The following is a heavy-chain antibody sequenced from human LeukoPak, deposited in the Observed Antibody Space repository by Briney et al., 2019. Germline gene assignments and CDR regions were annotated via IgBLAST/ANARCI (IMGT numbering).Heavy chain of an antibody. CDR1: GGSISSSSYY. CDR2: IYYSGST. D-gene: IGHD5-24*01. V-gene: IGHV4-39*01. CDR3: ARLITFAS. Sequence: SETLSLTCTVSGGSISSSSYYWGWIRQHPVKGLERIGSIYYSGSTYYNPSLKSRVTISVDTSRHQFSLKLSSVTAADTCVYVSARLITFASWGQGTPVTVSS. J-gene: IGHJ5*02.